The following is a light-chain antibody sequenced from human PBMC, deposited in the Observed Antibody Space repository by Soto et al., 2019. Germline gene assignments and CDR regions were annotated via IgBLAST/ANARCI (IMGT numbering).Light chain of an antibody. CDR3: QQRKYWPPLT. Sequence: EVVVTQSPVTLALSPGERATLSCRTSQSVDIYVAWYQQKPGQAPRLLIYDAPNRAPGIPARFSGSGPGTDFSLTISSLEPEDFAVYYCQQRKYWPPLTFGGGTKVEIK. CDR1: QSVDIY. CDR2: DAP. V-gene: IGKV3D-11*02. J-gene: IGKJ4*01.